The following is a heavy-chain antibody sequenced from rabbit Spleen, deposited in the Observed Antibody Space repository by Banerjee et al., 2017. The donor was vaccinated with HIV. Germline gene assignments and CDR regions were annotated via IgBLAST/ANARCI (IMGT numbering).Heavy chain of an antibody. CDR1: GFSFSSDYY. V-gene: IGHV1S40*01. CDR2: IDAGSSGST. Sequence: QSLEESGGDLVKPEGSLTLTCTASGFSFSSDYYMCWVRQAPGKGLEWIACIDAGSSGSTYYASWAKGRLTISKTSSTTVTLQMTSLTAADTATYFCARDGAGGSYFALWGPGTLVTVS. CDR3: ARDGAGGSYFAL. J-gene: IGHJ4*01. D-gene: IGHD8-1*01.